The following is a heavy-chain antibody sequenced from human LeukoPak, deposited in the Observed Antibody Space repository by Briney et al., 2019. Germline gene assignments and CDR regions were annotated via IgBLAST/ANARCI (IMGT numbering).Heavy chain of an antibody. CDR1: GFTFSSYS. CDR3: ARGSLGVEIDFDI. V-gene: IGHV3-21*01. D-gene: IGHD1-1*01. CDR2: ISSSSRYI. J-gene: IGHJ3*02. Sequence: GGSLRLSCAASGFTFSSYSINWVRQAPGKGLEWVSSISSSSRYIYYADSVKGRFTISRDNARNSLYLQMNSLRAEDTAVYYCARGSLGVEIDFDIWGQGTMVTVSS.